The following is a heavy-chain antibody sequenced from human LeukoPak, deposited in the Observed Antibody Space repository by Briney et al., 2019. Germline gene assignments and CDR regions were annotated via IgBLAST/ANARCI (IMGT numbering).Heavy chain of an antibody. J-gene: IGHJ2*01. D-gene: IGHD3-22*01. V-gene: IGHV3-7*01. CDR1: GFTFSSYW. CDR2: IKQDGSEK. Sequence: PGGSLRLSCAASGFTFSSYWMSWVRQAPGKGLEWVANIKQDGSEKYYVDSVKGRFTVSRDNAKNSLYLQMNSLRAEDTAVYYCARASYYDSSGYYDFDLWGRGTLVTVSS. CDR3: ARASYYDSSGYYDFDL.